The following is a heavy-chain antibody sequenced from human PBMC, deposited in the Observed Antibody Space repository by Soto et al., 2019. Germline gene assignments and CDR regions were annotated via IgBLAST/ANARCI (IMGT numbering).Heavy chain of an antibody. J-gene: IGHJ5*02. V-gene: IGHV1-69*08. Sequence: QVQLVQSGAEVKKPGSSVKVSCKASGGTFSSYTISWVRQAPGQGLEWMGRIIPILGIANYAQKFQGRVTITADKSPSKAYMGLSSLRSEDTAVYYCARDPSYYGSESYYGAGWFDPWGQENLVTVSS. D-gene: IGHD3-10*01. CDR1: GGTFSSYT. CDR2: IIPILGIA. CDR3: ARDPSYYGSESYYGAGWFDP.